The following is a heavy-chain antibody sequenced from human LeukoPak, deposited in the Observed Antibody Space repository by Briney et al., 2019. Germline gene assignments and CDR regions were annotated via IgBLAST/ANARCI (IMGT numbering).Heavy chain of an antibody. D-gene: IGHD6-19*01. Sequence: GGSLRLSCAAAGFIFSFSNMNWGRQAPRKGLEWVSYISSTNGHTYYADSVNGRFTISRNTAKNSLYLQMNSLRVEDTAIYFCARDRDSSGLYGGADLWGLGVLVTVSA. J-gene: IGHJ5*02. CDR2: ISSTNGHT. CDR3: ARDRDSSGLYGGADL. CDR1: GFIFSFSN. V-gene: IGHV3-21*03.